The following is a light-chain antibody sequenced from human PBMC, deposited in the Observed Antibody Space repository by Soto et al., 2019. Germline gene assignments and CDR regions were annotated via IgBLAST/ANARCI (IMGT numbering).Light chain of an antibody. V-gene: IGLV1-47*01. CDR3: ASWDDSLSETV. CDR1: NFNVKNNY. CDR2: SNN. J-gene: IGLJ7*01. Sequence: QAVVTQPPSLSGTPGQRVTISCSGSNFNVKNNYVYWYQQFAGTAPKLLIYSNNRRPSGVPDRFSSSKSGSPASLAISGLRPEDEADYYCASWDDSLSETVFGGGTQLTVL.